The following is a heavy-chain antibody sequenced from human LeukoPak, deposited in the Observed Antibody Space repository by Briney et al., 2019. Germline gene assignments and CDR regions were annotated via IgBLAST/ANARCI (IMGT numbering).Heavy chain of an antibody. CDR2: ISYDGSNK. J-gene: IGHJ5*02. D-gene: IGHD3-9*01. CDR3: AKDLLNP. V-gene: IGHV3-30*18. CDR1: GFTFSSYG. Sequence: GGSLRLSCAASGFTFSSYGMHWVRQAPGKGLEWVAVISYDGSNKYYADSVKGRFTISRDNSKNTLYLQMNSLRAEDTAVYYCAKDLLNPWGQGTLVTVSS.